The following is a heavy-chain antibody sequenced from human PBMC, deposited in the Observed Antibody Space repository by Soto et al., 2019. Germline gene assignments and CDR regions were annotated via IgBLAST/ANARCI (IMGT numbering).Heavy chain of an antibody. CDR3: ARIGSSSWIYYFDY. D-gene: IGHD6-13*01. Sequence: PTETLTLTCTVSGFSLSNARMGVSWIRQPPGKALEWLAHIFSNDEKSYSTSLKSRLTISKDTSKSQVVLTMTNMDPVDTATYYCARIGSSSWIYYFDYRGQGTLVTVSS. J-gene: IGHJ4*02. CDR1: GFSLSNARMG. CDR2: IFSNDEK. V-gene: IGHV2-26*01.